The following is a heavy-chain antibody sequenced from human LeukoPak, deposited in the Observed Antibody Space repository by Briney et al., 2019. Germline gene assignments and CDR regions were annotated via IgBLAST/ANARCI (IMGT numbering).Heavy chain of an antibody. J-gene: IGHJ5*02. CDR2: MNPNSGNT. CDR3: ARGRGYTLGWFDP. D-gene: IGHD3-22*01. V-gene: IGHV1-8*03. Sequence: ASVKDSCKASGYTFTSYDINWVRQATGQGLEWMGWMNPNSGNTGYAQKFQGRVTITRNTSISTAYMELSSLRSEDTAVYYCARGRGYTLGWFDPWGQGTLVTVSS. CDR1: GYTFTSYD.